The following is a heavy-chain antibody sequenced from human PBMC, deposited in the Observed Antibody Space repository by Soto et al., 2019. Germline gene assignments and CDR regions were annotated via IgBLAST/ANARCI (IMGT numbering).Heavy chain of an antibody. CDR3: ALRPVVPAAIGNY. CDR2: ISGSGGST. CDR1: GFTFSSYA. V-gene: IGHV3-23*01. J-gene: IGHJ4*02. D-gene: IGHD2-2*01. Sequence: EVQLLESGVGLVQPGGSLRLSCAASGFTFSSYAMSWVRQAPGKGLEWVSAISGSGGSTYYADSVKGRFTISRDNSKNTLYLQMNSLRAEDTAVYYCALRPVVPAAIGNYWGQGTLVTVSS.